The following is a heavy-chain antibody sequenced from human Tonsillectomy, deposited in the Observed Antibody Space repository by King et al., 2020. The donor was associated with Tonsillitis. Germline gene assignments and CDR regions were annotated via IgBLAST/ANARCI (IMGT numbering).Heavy chain of an antibody. D-gene: IGHD3-22*01. CDR2: IYHSGST. V-gene: IGHV4-4*02. CDR3: ATRTYYYDSSGYSPLDY. Sequence: LQLQESGPGLVKPSGTLSLTCAVSGGSISSSNWWSWVRQPPGKGLEWIGEIYHSGSTNYNPSLKSRVTISVDKSKNQFSLKLSSVTAADTAVYYCATRTYYYDSSGYSPLDYWGQGTLVTVSS. J-gene: IGHJ4*02. CDR1: GGSISSSNW.